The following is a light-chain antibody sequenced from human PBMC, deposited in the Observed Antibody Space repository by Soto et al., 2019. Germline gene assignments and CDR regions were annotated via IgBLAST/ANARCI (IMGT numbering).Light chain of an antibody. CDR2: LGS. Sequence: DIVMTQSPLSLAVTPGEPANISCRSSQSLLHSNGYNYLDWYLQKPGQSPQLLIYLGSNRASGVPDRFSGSGSGTDFTLKISRVEAEDVGVYYCMQVLHLWAFGQGTKVEIK. CDR3: MQVLHLWA. V-gene: IGKV2-28*01. CDR1: QSLLHSNGYNY. J-gene: IGKJ1*01.